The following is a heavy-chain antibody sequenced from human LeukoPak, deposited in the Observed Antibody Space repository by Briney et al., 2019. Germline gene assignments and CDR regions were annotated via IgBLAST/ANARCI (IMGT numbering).Heavy chain of an antibody. CDR3: ARDHGGSYPVDY. V-gene: IGHV3-21*01. D-gene: IGHD1-26*01. CDR1: GFTFSSYS. CDR2: ISSSSSYI. Sequence: NPGGSLRLSCAASGFTFSSYSMNWVRQAPGKGREWVSSISSSSSYIYYADSVKGRFTISRDNAKNSLYLQMNSLRAEDTAVYYCARDHGGSYPVDYWGQGTLVTVSS. J-gene: IGHJ4*02.